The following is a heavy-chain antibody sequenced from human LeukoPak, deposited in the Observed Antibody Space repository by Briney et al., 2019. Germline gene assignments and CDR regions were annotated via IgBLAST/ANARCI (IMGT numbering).Heavy chain of an antibody. CDR3: ARATTYYYGSGSYPIFDYFDY. Sequence: ASVKVSCKASGYTFTSYGISWVRQAPGQGLEWMGWISAYNGNTNYAQKLQGRVTMTTDISTSTAYMELRSLRSDDTAVYYCARATTYYYGSGSYPIFDYFDYWGQGTLVTVSS. CDR2: ISAYNGNT. D-gene: IGHD3-10*01. J-gene: IGHJ4*02. V-gene: IGHV1-18*01. CDR1: GYTFTSYG.